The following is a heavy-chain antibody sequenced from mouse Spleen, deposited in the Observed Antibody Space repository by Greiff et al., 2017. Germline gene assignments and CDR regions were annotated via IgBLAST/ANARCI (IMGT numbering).Heavy chain of an antibody. V-gene: IGHV1-64*01. Sequence: QVQLQQPGAELVKPGASVKLSCKASGYTFTSYWMHWVKQRPGQGLEWIGMIHPNSGSTNYNEKFKSKATLTVDKSSSTAYMQLSSLTSEDSAVYYCAREGLYGNYGMDYWGQGTSVTVSS. CDR3: AREGLYGNYGMDY. D-gene: IGHD2-1*01. CDR1: GYTFTSYW. J-gene: IGHJ4*01. CDR2: IHPNSGST.